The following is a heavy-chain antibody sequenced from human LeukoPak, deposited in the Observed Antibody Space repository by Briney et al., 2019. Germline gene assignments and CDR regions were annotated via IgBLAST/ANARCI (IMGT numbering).Heavy chain of an antibody. D-gene: IGHD3-9*01. CDR3: AKIGSPYYDILTGYYWFDY. CDR1: EFTFSSYS. V-gene: IGHV3-21*04. Sequence: GGSLRLSCAASEFTFSSYSMNWVRQAPGKGLEWVSSISSSSSYIYYADSAKGRFTISRDNSKNTLYLQMNSLRAEDTAVYYCAKIGSPYYDILTGYYWFDYWGQGTLVTVSS. J-gene: IGHJ4*02. CDR2: ISSSSSYI.